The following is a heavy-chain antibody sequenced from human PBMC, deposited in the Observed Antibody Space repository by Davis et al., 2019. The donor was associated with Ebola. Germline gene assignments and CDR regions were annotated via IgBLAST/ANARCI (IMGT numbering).Heavy chain of an antibody. V-gene: IGHV4-30-4*01. CDR3: ARAPYCSSTSCYDDY. Sequence: PSETLSLTCTVSGDSISRADDFLSWIRQPPGKGLEWTGYITQSGSTYYNPSLKSRVTISMDTSKNQFSLKLSSVTAADTAVYYCARAPYCSSTSCYDDYWGQGTLVTVSS. CDR1: GDSISRADDF. J-gene: IGHJ4*02. CDR2: ITQSGST. D-gene: IGHD2-2*01.